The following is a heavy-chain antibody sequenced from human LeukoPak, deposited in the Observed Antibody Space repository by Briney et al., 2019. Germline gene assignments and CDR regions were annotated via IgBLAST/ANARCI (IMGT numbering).Heavy chain of an antibody. CDR2: IYHSGST. Sequence: PSQTLSLTCTVSGGSISSGGYSWSWIRQPPGRGLEWIGYIYHSGSTYYNPSLKSRLTISVDRSKNQFSLKLSSVTAADTAVYYCARYSGYDCDLGWFDPWGQGTLVTVSS. D-gene: IGHD5-12*01. CDR3: ARYSGYDCDLGWFDP. V-gene: IGHV4-30-2*01. CDR1: GGSISSGGYS. J-gene: IGHJ5*02.